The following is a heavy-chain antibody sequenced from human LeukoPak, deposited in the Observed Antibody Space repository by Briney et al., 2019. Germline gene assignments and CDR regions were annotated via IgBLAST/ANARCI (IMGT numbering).Heavy chain of an antibody. CDR3: AKAQVVAKYYYYGMDV. V-gene: IGHV3-9*01. Sequence: GGSLRLSCAASGFTFDDYAMHWVRQAPGKGLEWVSGISWNSGSIGYADSVKGRFTISRDNAKNSLYLQMNSLRAEDTALYYCAKAQVVAKYYYYGMDVWGQGTTVTVSS. D-gene: IGHD2-15*01. J-gene: IGHJ6*02. CDR1: GFTFDDYA. CDR2: ISWNSGSI.